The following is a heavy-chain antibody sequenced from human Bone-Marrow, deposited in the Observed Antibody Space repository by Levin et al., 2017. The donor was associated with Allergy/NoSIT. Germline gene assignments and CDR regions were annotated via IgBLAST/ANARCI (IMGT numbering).Heavy chain of an antibody. CDR3: AKGAPFSRTEY. J-gene: IGHJ4*02. CDR2: ISGSGGST. Sequence: GESLKISCAVSGFTFSTYGMSWVRQAPGKGLEWVSGISGSGGSTYYADSVKGRFTISRDNSRNTLYLQMNSLRAEDTAVYYCAKGAPFSRTEYWGQGTLVTVSS. V-gene: IGHV3-23*01. CDR1: GFTFSTYG. D-gene: IGHD3-3*02.